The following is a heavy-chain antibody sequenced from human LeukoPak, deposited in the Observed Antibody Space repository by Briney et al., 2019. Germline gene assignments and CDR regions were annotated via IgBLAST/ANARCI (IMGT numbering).Heavy chain of an antibody. V-gene: IGHV3-30-3*01. CDR3: ARGGWGYCSSTSCYSYSSIDY. J-gene: IGHJ4*02. CDR1: GFTFSSYA. Sequence: GGSLRLSCAASGFTFSSYAMHWVRQAPGKGLEWVAVISYDGSNKYYADSVKGRFIISRDNSKNTLYLQMNSLRAEDTAVYYCARGGWGYCSSTSCYSYSSIDYWGQGTLVTVSS. D-gene: IGHD2-2*02. CDR2: ISYDGSNK.